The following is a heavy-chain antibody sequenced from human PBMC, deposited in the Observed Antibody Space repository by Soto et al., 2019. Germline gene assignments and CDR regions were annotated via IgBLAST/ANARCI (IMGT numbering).Heavy chain of an antibody. CDR1: GGSISSGGYY. V-gene: IGHV4-31*03. D-gene: IGHD2-21*02. CDR2: IYYSGST. Sequence: QVQLQESGPGLVKPSQTLSLTCTVSGGSISSGGYYWSWIRQPPGRGLEWIGYIYYSGSTYYNPSLKSRVTISLDTSKNQFSLKLSSVTAADTAVYYCARVFCGGNCYPNYWGQGTLVTVSS. J-gene: IGHJ4*02. CDR3: ARVFCGGNCYPNY.